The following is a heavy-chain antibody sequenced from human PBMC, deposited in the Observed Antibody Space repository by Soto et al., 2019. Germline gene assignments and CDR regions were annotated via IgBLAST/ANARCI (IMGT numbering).Heavy chain of an antibody. D-gene: IGHD6-13*01. Sequence: QVQLQESGPGLVKPSQTLSLTCNVSGGSISSGDYYWSWVRQPPGKGLEWIGYIYYSGSAYYNPSLKPRLAMSVDTSNNQFSLKLSSVTAADTAVYYCARIYIAGTFYFDNWGQGTLVTVSS. CDR3: ARIYIAGTFYFDN. CDR2: IYYSGSA. V-gene: IGHV4-30-4*01. CDR1: GGSISSGDYY. J-gene: IGHJ4*02.